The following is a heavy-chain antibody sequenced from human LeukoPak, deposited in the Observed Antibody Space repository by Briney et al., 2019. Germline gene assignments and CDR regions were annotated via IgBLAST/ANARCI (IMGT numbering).Heavy chain of an antibody. V-gene: IGHV3-30*02. Sequence: GGSLRLSCAASGFTFSSYGMHWVRQAPGKGLEWVAFIRYDGSNKYYADSVKGRFTISRDNSKNTPYLQMNSLRAEDTAVYYCAKEREHCSSTSCLYYFDYWGQGTLVTVSS. CDR2: IRYDGSNK. D-gene: IGHD2-2*01. CDR3: AKEREHCSSTSCLYYFDY. J-gene: IGHJ4*02. CDR1: GFTFSSYG.